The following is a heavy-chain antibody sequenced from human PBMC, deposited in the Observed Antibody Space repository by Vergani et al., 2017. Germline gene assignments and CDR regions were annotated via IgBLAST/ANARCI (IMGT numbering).Heavy chain of an antibody. V-gene: IGHV3-49*04. D-gene: IGHD1-1*01. CDR3: ATKSCGTPGCQIGYFRE. Sequence: EVHLVESGGGLVQPGRSLRLSCSGSGFTLGDYAMTWVRQAPGKGLEWVAFIWSKPYGGTTEYAASVKGRFTISRDDSKSTLYLQMNSLRTEDTAVYYCATKSCGTPGCQIGYFREWGQGTLVTVSS. CDR2: IWSKPYGGTT. J-gene: IGHJ1*01. CDR1: GFTLGDYA.